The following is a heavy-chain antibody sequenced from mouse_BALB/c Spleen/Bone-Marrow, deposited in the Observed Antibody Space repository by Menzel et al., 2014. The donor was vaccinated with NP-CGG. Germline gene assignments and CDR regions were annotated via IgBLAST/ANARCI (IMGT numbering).Heavy chain of an antibody. D-gene: IGHD1-1*01. CDR1: GFNIKDTY. J-gene: IGHJ2*01. CDR3: ARYYYGSSYLDY. V-gene: IGHV14-3*02. CDR2: IDPANGNT. Sequence: EVKLMESGGELVKPGASVKLSCTASGFNIKDTYMHWVRQRPEQGLEWIGRIDPANGNTKYDPKFQGKATITADTSSNTAYPQLSSLTSEGTAVYYCARYYYGSSYLDYWGQGTTLTVSS.